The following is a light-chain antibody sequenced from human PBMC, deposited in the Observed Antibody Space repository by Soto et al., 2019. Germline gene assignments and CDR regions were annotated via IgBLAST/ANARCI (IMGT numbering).Light chain of an antibody. J-gene: IGKJ4*01. Sequence: EIVLTQSPATLSLSPGERATLSCRASQSVRSYLTWYQQKPGQAPRLLIYDASNRATGIPARFSGSGSGTDFPLTISRLEPEHSAVYYCQHRSSWPLTFGGGTRVEIK. CDR3: QHRSSWPLT. V-gene: IGKV3-11*01. CDR2: DAS. CDR1: QSVRSY.